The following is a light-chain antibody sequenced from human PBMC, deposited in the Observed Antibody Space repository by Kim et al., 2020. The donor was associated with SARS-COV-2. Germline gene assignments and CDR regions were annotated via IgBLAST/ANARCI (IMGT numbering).Light chain of an antibody. V-gene: IGLV3-19*01. CDR3: QSRDSGGNVV. CDR2: GRN. J-gene: IGLJ2*01. CDR1: SLRSYY. Sequence: SSELTQDPAVSVALGQTVRITCPGDSLRSYYATWYQQKPRQAPLLFIFGRNNRPSGIPDRFSGSTSGNTASLTLSGAQAEDEADFYCQSRDSGGNVVFGGGTQLTVL.